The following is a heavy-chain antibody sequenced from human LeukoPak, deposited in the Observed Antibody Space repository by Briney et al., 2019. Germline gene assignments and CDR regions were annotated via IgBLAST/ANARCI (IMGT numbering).Heavy chain of an antibody. D-gene: IGHD6-13*01. CDR2: ISGSGGST. V-gene: IGHV3-23*01. CDR1: GFTFSDYY. CDR3: MTAAGIAY. J-gene: IGHJ4*02. Sequence: PGGSLRLSCAASGFTFSDYYMSWIRQAPGKGREWVSAISGSGGSTYYADSVKGRFTSSRDNSKNTLYLQMNSLRAEDTAVYYCMTAAGIAYWGQETLVTVSS.